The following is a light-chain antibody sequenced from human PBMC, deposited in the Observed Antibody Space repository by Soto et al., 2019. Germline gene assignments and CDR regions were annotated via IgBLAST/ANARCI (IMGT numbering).Light chain of an antibody. Sequence: QSVLTQPPSASGTPGQRVTISCSGSSSNIGGNSVNWYQHLPGAAPRLLIYDNNRRPSGVPDRFSGSKSGNTAFLTVSGLQAEDEADYYCLSYADTAYVFGTGTKLTVL. J-gene: IGLJ1*01. CDR2: DNN. CDR1: SSNIGGNS. V-gene: IGLV1-44*01. CDR3: LSYADTAYV.